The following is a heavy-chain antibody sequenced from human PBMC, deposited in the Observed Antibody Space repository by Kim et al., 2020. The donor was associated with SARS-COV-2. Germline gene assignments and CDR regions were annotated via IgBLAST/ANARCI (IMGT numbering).Heavy chain of an antibody. D-gene: IGHD6-6*01. CDR1: GYTFTSYA. J-gene: IGHJ6*02. CDR3: ARDRQLVGDYYYGMDV. Sequence: ASVKVSCKASGYTFTSYAMNWVRQAPGQGLEWMGWINTNTGNPTYAQGFTGRFVFSLDTSVSTAYLQISSLKAEDTAVYYCARDRQLVGDYYYGMDVWGQGTTVTVSS. V-gene: IGHV7-4-1*02. CDR2: INTNTGNP.